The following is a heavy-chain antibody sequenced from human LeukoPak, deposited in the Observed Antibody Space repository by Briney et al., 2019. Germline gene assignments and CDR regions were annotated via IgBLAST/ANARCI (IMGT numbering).Heavy chain of an antibody. J-gene: IGHJ6*03. D-gene: IGHD3-3*01. V-gene: IGHV4-30-4*08. CDR2: IYYSGST. CDR1: GGSISSGDYY. Sequence: SQTLFLTCTVSGGSISSGDYYWSWIRQPPGKGLEWIGYIYYSGSTYYNPSLKSRVTISVDTSKNQFSLKLSSVTAADTAVYYCARAPPTYFWSGYGYYYMDVWGKGTTVTVSS. CDR3: ARAPPTYFWSGYGYYYMDV.